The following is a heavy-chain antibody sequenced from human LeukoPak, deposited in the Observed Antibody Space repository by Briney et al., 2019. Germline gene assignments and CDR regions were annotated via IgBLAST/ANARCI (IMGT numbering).Heavy chain of an antibody. Sequence: GESLKISCKGSGFSFTSYWIGWVRQMPGKGLEWMGIIYPGDSDTRYSPSFQGQVTISADKSISTAYLQWSSLKASDTAMYYCAREMGNRLRLGEFPFDYWGQGTLVTVSS. CDR1: GFSFTSYW. D-gene: IGHD3-16*01. J-gene: IGHJ4*02. V-gene: IGHV5-51*01. CDR3: AREMGNRLRLGEFPFDY. CDR2: IYPGDSDT.